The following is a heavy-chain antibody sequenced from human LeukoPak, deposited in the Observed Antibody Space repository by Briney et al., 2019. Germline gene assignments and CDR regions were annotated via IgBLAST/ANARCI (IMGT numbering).Heavy chain of an antibody. J-gene: IGHJ4*02. CDR2: IYYSGST. Sequence: PSEPLSLPCTVSGDSISSSGYYWRWIRQYPGKGLEWIGYIYYSGSTYYNPSLKSRLIISVDTSKNQFSLKLSSVTAADTAVYYCAREAWATGATYYFDHWGQGTLVTVSS. CDR3: AREAWATGATYYFDH. D-gene: IGHD7-27*01. V-gene: IGHV4-31*03. CDR1: GDSISSSGYY.